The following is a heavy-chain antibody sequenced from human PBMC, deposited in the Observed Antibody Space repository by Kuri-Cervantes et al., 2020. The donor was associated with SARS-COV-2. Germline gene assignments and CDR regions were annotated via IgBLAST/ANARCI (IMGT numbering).Heavy chain of an antibody. D-gene: IGHD2-2*01. V-gene: IGHV1-3*01. CDR3: ARVAGYCSSTSCVGMDV. CDR2: INAGNGNT. CDR1: GYTFTSYA. J-gene: IGHJ6*02. Sequence: ASVKVSCKASGYTFTSYAMHWVRQAPGQRLEWMGWINAGNGNTKYSQKFQGRVTITRDTSANTAYMELSSLRSEDTAVYYCARVAGYCSSTSCVGMDVWGQGTTVTVSS.